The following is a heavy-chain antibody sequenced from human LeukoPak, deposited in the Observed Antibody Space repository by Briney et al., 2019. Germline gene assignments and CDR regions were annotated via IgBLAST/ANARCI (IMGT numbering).Heavy chain of an antibody. Sequence: GESLKISCKGSGYSFTSYWIGWVRQMPGKGLEWMGIIYPGDSDTRYSPSFQGQVTISADKSISTAYLQWSSLKASDTAMYYCARQGYDILTGYSTPHAFDIWGQGTMATVSS. CDR3: ARQGYDILTGYSTPHAFDI. V-gene: IGHV5-51*01. D-gene: IGHD3-9*01. CDR2: IYPGDSDT. CDR1: GYSFTSYW. J-gene: IGHJ3*02.